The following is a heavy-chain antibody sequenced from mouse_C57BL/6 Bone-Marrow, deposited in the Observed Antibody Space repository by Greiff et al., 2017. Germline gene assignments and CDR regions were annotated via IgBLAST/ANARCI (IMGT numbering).Heavy chain of an antibody. J-gene: IGHJ2*01. CDR1: GYTFTSPW. CDR3: ARERGAFDY. CDR2: IFPGSGST. V-gene: IGHV1-56*01. Sequence: QVQLQQSGPELVRPGASVKISCKAPGYTFTSPWMQWVRQRPGQGLEWIGEIFPGSGSTYYNEKFKGKATLTVDTSSSTAYMQLSSLTSEYSAVYCCARERGAFDYWGQGTTLTVSS.